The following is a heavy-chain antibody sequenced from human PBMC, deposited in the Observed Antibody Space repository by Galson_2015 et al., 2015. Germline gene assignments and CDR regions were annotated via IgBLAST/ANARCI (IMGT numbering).Heavy chain of an antibody. D-gene: IGHD3-16*02. Sequence: SVKVSCKASGGTFSSYAISWVRQAPGQGLEWMGGIIPIFGTANYAQKFQGRVTITADESTSTAYMELSSLRSEDTAVYYCARARDYDYVWGSYRYFQFDYWGQGTLVTVSS. CDR1: GGTFSSYA. J-gene: IGHJ4*02. CDR2: IIPIFGTA. CDR3: ARARDYDYVWGSYRYFQFDY. V-gene: IGHV1-69*13.